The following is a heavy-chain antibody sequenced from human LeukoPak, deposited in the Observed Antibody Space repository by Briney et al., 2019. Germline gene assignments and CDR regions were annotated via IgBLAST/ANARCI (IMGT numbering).Heavy chain of an antibody. CDR1: GFIFSGSA. V-gene: IGHV3-73*01. CDR2: IRNKANTYAT. CDR3: TRRSSDDSSGYYI. J-gene: IGHJ4*02. D-gene: IGHD3-22*01. Sequence: GRSLTLSCAASGFIFSGSAMHWVRQASGKGLEWVGRIRNKANTYATAYSTSVKGRFTISRDDSKNTAYLQMNSLKTEDTAVYYCTRRSSDDSSGYYIWGQGTLVTVSS.